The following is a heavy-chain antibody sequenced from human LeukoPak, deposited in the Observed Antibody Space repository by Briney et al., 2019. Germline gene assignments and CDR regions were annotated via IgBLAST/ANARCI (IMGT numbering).Heavy chain of an antibody. CDR2: INVAGNT. D-gene: IGHD2-8*01. CDR3: AREPDVYGSWYFDL. CDR1: GFTLSSHD. J-gene: IGHJ2*01. Sequence: GGSLRLSCAASGFTLSSHDVHWVRQVPGKGLEWISAINVAGNTYYSDSVKGRFSVSRDNAKNSVHLQKTSLRAGDTAVYHCAREPDVYGSWYFDLWGRGTQVTVSS. V-gene: IGHV3-13*01.